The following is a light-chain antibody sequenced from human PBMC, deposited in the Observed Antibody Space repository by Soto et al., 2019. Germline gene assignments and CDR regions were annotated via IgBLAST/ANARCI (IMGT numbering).Light chain of an antibody. CDR2: EVS. V-gene: IGLV2-14*01. J-gene: IGLJ3*02. CDR1: SNDIGRYRY. Sequence: QSVLTQPASVSGSPGQSITISCTGSSNDIGRYRYVSWYQQHPGKAPNLVIYEVSKRPSGVSDRLSGSKSGNTASLTISGLQAEDEADYYCSSYTTINTLVVFGGGTKLTVL. CDR3: SSYTTINTLVV.